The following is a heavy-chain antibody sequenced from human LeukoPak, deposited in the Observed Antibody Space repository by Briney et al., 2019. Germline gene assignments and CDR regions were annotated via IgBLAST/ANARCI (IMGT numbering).Heavy chain of an antibody. V-gene: IGHV5-51*01. CDR3: ARLSCSSTSCAKEDAFDI. J-gene: IGHJ3*02. D-gene: IGHD2-2*01. CDR1: GYSFTSYW. CDR2: IYPGDSDT. Sequence: GESLKISCKGSGYSFTSYWIGWVRQMPGKGLEWMGIIYPGDSDTRYSPSFQGQVTISADKSISTAYLQWSSLKASDTAMYYCARLSCSSTSCAKEDAFDIWGQGTMVTVSS.